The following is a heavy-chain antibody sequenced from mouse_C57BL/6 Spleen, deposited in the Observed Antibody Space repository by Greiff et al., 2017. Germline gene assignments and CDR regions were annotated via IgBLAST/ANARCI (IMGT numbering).Heavy chain of an antibody. CDR1: GYTFTSYW. V-gene: IGHV1-61*01. Sequence: VQLQQPGAELVRPGSSVKLSCKASGYTFTSYWMDWVKQRPGQGLEWIGNIYPSDSETNYNQKFKDKATLTVDKSSSTAYMQLSSLTSEDSAVYYCARSRYGSSQYYFDYWGQGTTLTVSS. J-gene: IGHJ2*01. CDR3: ARSRYGSSQYYFDY. D-gene: IGHD1-1*01. CDR2: IYPSDSET.